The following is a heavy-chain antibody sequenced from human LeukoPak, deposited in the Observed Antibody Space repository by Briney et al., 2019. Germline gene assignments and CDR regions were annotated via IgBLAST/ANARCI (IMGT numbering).Heavy chain of an antibody. CDR2: ISSSSSYI. Sequence: GGSLRLSCAASGFTFSSYSMNWVRQAPGKGLEWVSSISSSSSYIYYADSVKGRFTISRDNAKNSLYLQMNSLRAEDTAVYFCAKASRYSGSFPPDYWGQGTLVTVSS. V-gene: IGHV3-21*04. CDR3: AKASRYSGSFPPDY. D-gene: IGHD1-26*01. CDR1: GFTFSSYS. J-gene: IGHJ4*02.